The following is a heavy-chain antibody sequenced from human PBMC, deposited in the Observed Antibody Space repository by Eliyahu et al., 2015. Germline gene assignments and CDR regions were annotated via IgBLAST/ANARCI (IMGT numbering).Heavy chain of an antibody. Sequence: EVQLLESGGGLVQPGGSLRLSXAAXGFTFSSYAMSWVRQXPGXGLEWVSAISGSGGSTYYADSVKGRFTISRDNSKNTLYLQMNSLRAEDTAVYYCLTFRRREDYGMDVWGQGTTVTVSS. CDR1: GFTFSSYA. V-gene: IGHV3-23*01. CDR3: LTFRRREDYGMDV. J-gene: IGHJ6*02. CDR2: ISGSGGST.